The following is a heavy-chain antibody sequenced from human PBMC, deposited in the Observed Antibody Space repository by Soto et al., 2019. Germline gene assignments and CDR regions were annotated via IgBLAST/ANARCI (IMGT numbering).Heavy chain of an antibody. CDR3: ARDLHYDILTGYPKLDY. J-gene: IGHJ4*02. CDR2: IYSGGST. V-gene: IGHV3-66*01. D-gene: IGHD3-9*01. CDR1: GFTVSSNY. Sequence: GGSLRLSCAASGFTVSSNYMSWVRQAPGKGLEWVSVIYSGGSTYYADSVKGRFTISRDNSKNTLYLQMNSLRAEDTAVYYCARDLHYDILTGYPKLDYWGQGTLVTVSS.